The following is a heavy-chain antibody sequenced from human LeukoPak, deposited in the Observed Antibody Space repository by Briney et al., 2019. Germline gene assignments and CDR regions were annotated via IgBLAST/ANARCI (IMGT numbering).Heavy chain of an antibody. CDR3: AKVDYGDFDAFDI. CDR1: GFTVSSNY. Sequence: GGSLRLSCAASGFTVSSNYMSWIRQAPGKGLEWVSVIYSGGDTYYADSVKGRFTISRDKSKNTLFLQMNSLRAEDTAVYYCAKVDYGDFDAFDIWGQGTMVTVSS. CDR2: IYSGGDT. V-gene: IGHV3-53*01. J-gene: IGHJ3*02. D-gene: IGHD4-17*01.